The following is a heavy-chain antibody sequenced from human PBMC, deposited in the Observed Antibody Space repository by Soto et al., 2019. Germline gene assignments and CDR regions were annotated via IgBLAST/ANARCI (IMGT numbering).Heavy chain of an antibody. CDR2: ISGGGSST. V-gene: IGHV3-23*01. D-gene: IGHD1-26*01. CDR1: GFTFSSYA. Sequence: GSLRLSCAASGFTFSSYAMSWVRQAPGKGLEWVSAISGGGSSTYYADSVKGRFTISRDNSKNTLYLQTHSLRAEDTAVYYCAKVRTPEPYYYYYGMDVWGQGTTVTVSS. CDR3: AKVRTPEPYYYYYGMDV. J-gene: IGHJ6*02.